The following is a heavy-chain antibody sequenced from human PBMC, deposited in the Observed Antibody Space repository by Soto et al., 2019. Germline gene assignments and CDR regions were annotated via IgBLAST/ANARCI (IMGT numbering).Heavy chain of an antibody. CDR1: GGSISSYY. CDR3: ARQDSSGWPSHYYYGMDV. Sequence: PSETLSLTCTVSGGSISSYYWSWIRQPPGKGLEWIGYIYYSGSTNYNPSLKSRVTISVDTSKNQFSLKLSSVTAADTAVYYCARQDSSGWPSHYYYGMDVWGQGTTVTVSS. D-gene: IGHD6-19*01. J-gene: IGHJ6*02. V-gene: IGHV4-59*01. CDR2: IYYSGST.